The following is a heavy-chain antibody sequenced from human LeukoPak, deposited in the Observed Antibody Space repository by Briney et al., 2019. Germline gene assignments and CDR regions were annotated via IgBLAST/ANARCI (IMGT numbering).Heavy chain of an antibody. CDR3: GSQREWSLTEYHFDY. D-gene: IGHD3-3*01. J-gene: IGHJ4*02. Sequence: SETLSLTCTVSGYSISSGYYCGWIRQPPGKGLEWIGSVYHNGSTYYTPSLKSRVTISTDKSKNQFSLKLTSVTAADTAVYYCGSQREWSLTEYHFDYWGQGTLVTVSS. CDR2: VYHNGST. CDR1: GYSISSGYY. V-gene: IGHV4-38-2*02.